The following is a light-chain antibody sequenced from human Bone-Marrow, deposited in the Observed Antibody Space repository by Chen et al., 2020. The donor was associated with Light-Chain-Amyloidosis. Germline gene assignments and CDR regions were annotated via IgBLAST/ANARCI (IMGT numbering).Light chain of an antibody. CDR3: QSYQGSSQGV. J-gene: IGLJ3*02. CDR2: EDD. CDR1: SGSIATNY. Sequence: NFMLTQPHSVSESPGKTVIISCTCSSGSIATNYVQWYQQRPGSSPTTVIYEDDQRPSGVPDRFSGSIDRSSNSASLTISGLETEDEADYYCQSYQGSSQGVFGGGTKLTVL. V-gene: IGLV6-57*01.